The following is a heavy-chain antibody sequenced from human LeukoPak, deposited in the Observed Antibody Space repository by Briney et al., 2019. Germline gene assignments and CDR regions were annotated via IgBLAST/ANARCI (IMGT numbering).Heavy chain of an antibody. J-gene: IGHJ4*02. CDR2: IIPIFGTA. D-gene: IGHD5-18*01. V-gene: IGHV1-69*13. CDR3: ARAIHLWTPVDY. CDR1: GGTFSSYA. Sequence: SVKVSCKASGGTFSSYAISWVRQAPGQGLEWMGGIIPIFGTANYAQKFQGRVTITADESTSTAYMELSSLRSEDTAVYYCARAIHLWTPVDYWGQGTLVTVSS.